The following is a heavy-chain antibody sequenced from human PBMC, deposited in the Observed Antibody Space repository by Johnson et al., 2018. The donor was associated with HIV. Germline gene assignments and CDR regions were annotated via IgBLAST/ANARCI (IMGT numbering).Heavy chain of an antibody. CDR2: IYSGGRT. CDR1: GFTVSSNY. CDR3: SRDRGVFWNNDYKGDALDI. D-gene: IGHD3-3*01. J-gene: IGHJ3*02. V-gene: IGHV3-53*01. Sequence: VQLVESGGGLIQPGGSLRLSCAASGFTVSSNYMSWVHQAPGKGLEWVSIIYSGGRTYHADSVTGRFTHSSDNSKNTPYLQMNSLGDEDTAVYSCSRDRGVFWNNDYKGDALDIWGQGTMVTVSS.